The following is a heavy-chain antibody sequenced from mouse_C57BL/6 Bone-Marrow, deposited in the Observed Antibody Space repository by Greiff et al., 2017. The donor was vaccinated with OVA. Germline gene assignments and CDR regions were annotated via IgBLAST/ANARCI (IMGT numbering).Heavy chain of an antibody. CDR3: ERYYYGSSYPDY. CDR1: GYTFTSYW. J-gene: IGHJ4*01. D-gene: IGHD1-1*01. V-gene: IGHV1-50*01. CDR2: IDPSDSYT. Sequence: VQLQQPGAELVKPGASVKLSCKASGYTFTSYWMQWVKQRPGQGLEWIGEIDPSDSYTNYNQKFKGKATLTVDTSSSTAYMQLSSLTSEDSAVYYGERYYYGSSYPDYWGQGTSVTVSS.